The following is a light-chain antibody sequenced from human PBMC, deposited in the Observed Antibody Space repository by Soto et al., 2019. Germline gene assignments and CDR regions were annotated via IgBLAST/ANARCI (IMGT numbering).Light chain of an antibody. J-gene: IGLJ3*02. CDR1: SSDVGGYNY. Sequence: QSVLTQPASVSGSPGQSITISCTGTSSDVGGYNYVSWYQQHPGKAPKLMIYEVSNRPSGVYNRFSGSKSGNTASLTISGRQAEDEADYYCSSYTTSSTHWVFGGGTKLTVL. CDR2: EVS. V-gene: IGLV2-14*01. CDR3: SSYTTSSTHWV.